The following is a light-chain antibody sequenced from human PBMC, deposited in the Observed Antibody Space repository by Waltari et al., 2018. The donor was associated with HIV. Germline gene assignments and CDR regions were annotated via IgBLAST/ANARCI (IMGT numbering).Light chain of an antibody. V-gene: IGKV2D-29*01. CDR1: QSLLHSDGKTY. Sequence: IVITQSPLSLSVTPGQPASISCKSSQSLLHSDGKTYLYWYFQKPGHPPKVMIEEVSDPCSGKPDRFSGSGSRTDVTLAISRVETENVGIYYCMRSLQVPSSNFGQATRLKIK. J-gene: IGKJ5*01. CDR2: EVS. CDR3: MRSLQVPSSN.